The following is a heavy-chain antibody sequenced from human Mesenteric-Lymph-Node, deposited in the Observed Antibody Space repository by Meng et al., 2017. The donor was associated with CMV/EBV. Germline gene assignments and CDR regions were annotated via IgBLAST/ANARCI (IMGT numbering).Heavy chain of an antibody. CDR2: ISYDGSNK. J-gene: IGHJ4*02. V-gene: IGHV3-30*04. CDR1: GFTFSSYA. Sequence: GESLKISCAASGFTFSSYAMHWVRQAPGKGLEWVAVISYDGSNKYYADSVKGRFTISRDNSKNTLYLQMNSLRAEDTAVYYCAKDFGPVPQYYFDYWGQGTLVTVSS. CDR3: AKDFGPVPQYYFDY. D-gene: IGHD1-14*01.